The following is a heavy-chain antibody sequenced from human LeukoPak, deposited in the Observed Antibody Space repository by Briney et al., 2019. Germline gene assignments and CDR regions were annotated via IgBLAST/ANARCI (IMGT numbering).Heavy chain of an antibody. D-gene: IGHD1-26*01. CDR2: ISSGSDSI. V-gene: IGHV3-21*01. CDR3: TRDLVGAIADAFDI. Sequence: PGGSLRLSCAASGFTFSSYSTNWVRQAPGKGLDWVSSISSGSDSIFYADSVRDRFTISRDNAKNSLYLQMNSLRAEDTAVYYCTRDLVGAIADAFDIWGQGAKVTVSS. CDR1: GFTFSSYS. J-gene: IGHJ3*02.